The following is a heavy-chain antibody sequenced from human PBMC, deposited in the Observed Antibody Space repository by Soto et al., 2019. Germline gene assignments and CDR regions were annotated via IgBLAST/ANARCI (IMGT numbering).Heavy chain of an antibody. CDR1: GYTFTSYG. Sequence: QVQMVQSGAEVKKPGASVKVSCKASGYTFTSYGISWVRQAPGQGLEWMGWISAYNGNTNYAQKLQGRVTMTTDTSTSTAYMELRSLRSDDTAVYYCAGDPNYYDSSWKAFDIWGQGTMVTVSS. J-gene: IGHJ3*02. V-gene: IGHV1-18*01. CDR2: ISAYNGNT. D-gene: IGHD3-22*01. CDR3: AGDPNYYDSSWKAFDI.